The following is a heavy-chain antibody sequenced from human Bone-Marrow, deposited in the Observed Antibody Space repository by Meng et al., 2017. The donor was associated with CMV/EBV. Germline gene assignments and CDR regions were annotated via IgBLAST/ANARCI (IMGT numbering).Heavy chain of an antibody. Sequence: QVQLVQAGAEVKKPGYSVKVSCKASGGTFSSYAISWVRQAPGQGLEWMGGIIPIFGTANYAQKFQGRVTITADESTSTAYMELSSLRSEDTAVYYCARGEGYSSSWSDPFDYWGQGTLVTVSS. V-gene: IGHV1-69*12. D-gene: IGHD6-13*01. J-gene: IGHJ4*02. CDR1: GGTFSSYA. CDR2: IIPIFGTA. CDR3: ARGEGYSSSWSDPFDY.